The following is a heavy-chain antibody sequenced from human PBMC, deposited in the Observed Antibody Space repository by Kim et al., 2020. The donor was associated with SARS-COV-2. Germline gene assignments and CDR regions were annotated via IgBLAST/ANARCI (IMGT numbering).Heavy chain of an antibody. CDR2: INHSGST. CDR1: GGSFSGYY. CDR3: ARGRGLGYCSSTSCPHYNWFDP. V-gene: IGHV4-34*01. D-gene: IGHD2-2*01. J-gene: IGHJ5*02. Sequence: SETLSLTCAVYGGSFSGYYWSWIRQPPGKGLEWIGEINHSGSTNYNPSLKSRVTISVDTSKNQFSLKLSSVTAADTAVYYCARGRGLGYCSSTSCPHYNWFDPWGQGTLVAVSS.